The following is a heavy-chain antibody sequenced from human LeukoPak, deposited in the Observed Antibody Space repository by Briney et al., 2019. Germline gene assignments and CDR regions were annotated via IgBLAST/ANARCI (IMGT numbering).Heavy chain of an antibody. CDR2: INPSGGST. CDR1: GYTFTSYY. V-gene: IGHV1-46*03. CDR3: ARDASPIRYYDSSTTTFDY. D-gene: IGHD3-22*01. Sequence: ASVKVSCKASGYTFTSYYMHWVRQAPGQGLEWMGIINPSGGSTSYAQKFQGRVTMTRDTSTSTVYMELSSLRSKDTAVYYCARDASPIRYYDSSTTTFDYWGQGTLVTVSS. J-gene: IGHJ4*02.